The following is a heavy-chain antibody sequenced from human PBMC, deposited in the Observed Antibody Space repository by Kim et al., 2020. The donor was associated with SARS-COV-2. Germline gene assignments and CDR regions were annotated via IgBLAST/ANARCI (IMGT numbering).Heavy chain of an antibody. J-gene: IGHJ3*02. V-gene: IGHV1-2*02. CDR2: T. Sequence: TNYARKFQGRVTMTRDTSISTAYMELSRLRSDDTAVYYCARNWNYRAFDIWGQGTMVTVSS. CDR3: ARNWNYRAFDI. D-gene: IGHD1-7*01.